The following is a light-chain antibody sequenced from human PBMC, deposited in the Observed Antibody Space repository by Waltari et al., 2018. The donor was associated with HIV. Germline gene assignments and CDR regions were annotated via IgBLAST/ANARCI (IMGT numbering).Light chain of an antibody. J-gene: IGLJ2*01. CDR2: QNY. CDR1: TYTTGRKD. CDR3: AAWDDRWTSVV. Sequence: QSVPTQPPSASGTPGQTVTISCSGSTYTTGRKDVYGYRQIPGKAPRLVIHQNYQRPSGVPDLFSGSKSGTSASLTISWLRSDDEAEYYCAAWDDRWTSVVFGGGTKLTVL. V-gene: IGLV1-47*01.